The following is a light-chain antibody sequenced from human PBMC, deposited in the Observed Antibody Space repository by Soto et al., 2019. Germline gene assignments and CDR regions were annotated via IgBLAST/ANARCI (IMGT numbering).Light chain of an antibody. CDR3: SSFTSNRIYV. Sequence: QSALTQPTSVSGSPGQSITISCTGNHNDIGTYDHVSWYQQHPGRAPRLLIYGVTTRPSGISDRFSASKSGLTASLTISGLQPEDEADYYCSSFTSNRIYVFGPGTKVTVL. CDR1: HNDIGTYDH. V-gene: IGLV2-14*03. CDR2: GVT. J-gene: IGLJ1*01.